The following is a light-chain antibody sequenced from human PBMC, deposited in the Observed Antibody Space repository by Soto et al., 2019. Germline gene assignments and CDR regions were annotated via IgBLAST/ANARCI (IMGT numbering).Light chain of an antibody. CDR2: AAS. V-gene: IGKV1-39*01. CDR3: QQSYSTPPWT. Sequence: DIQMTQSPYTLSASVGDRVAITCRASQSVRSWLAWYQQKPGKAPELMIYAASSLQSGVPSRFSGSGSGTDFTLTISSLQPEDFATYYCQQSYSTPPWTCGQGTKVDIK. CDR1: QSVRSW. J-gene: IGKJ1*01.